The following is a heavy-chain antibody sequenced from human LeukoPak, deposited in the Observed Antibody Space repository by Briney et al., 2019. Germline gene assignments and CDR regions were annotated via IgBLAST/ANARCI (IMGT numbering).Heavy chain of an antibody. CDR2: ISGSGGST. CDR3: AGSLGGALDI. V-gene: IGHV3-23*01. J-gene: IGHJ3*02. CDR1: GFTFSSYA. D-gene: IGHD3-10*01. Sequence: GGSLRLSCAASGFTFSSYAMSWVRQAPGKGLEWVSAISGSGGSTYYADSVKGRFTISRDNSKNSLYLEMNSLRAEDTAVYYCAGSLGGALDIWGQGTMVTVSS.